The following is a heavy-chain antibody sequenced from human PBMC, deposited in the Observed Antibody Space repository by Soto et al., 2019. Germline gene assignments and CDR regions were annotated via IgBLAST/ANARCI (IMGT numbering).Heavy chain of an antibody. D-gene: IGHD2-2*01. J-gene: IGHJ1*01. Sequence: QLQLQESGPGLVKPSETLSLTCTVSGGSISSSSYYWGWIRQPPGKGLEWIGSIFYSGSTYYNPSLKSRVTLAVNLSTYPFSLKLSSLTAADTALYSCAREDPALGPRVHWGQGTLVTVAS. CDR1: GGSISSSSYY. CDR3: AREDPALGPRVH. V-gene: IGHV4-39*02. CDR2: IFYSGST.